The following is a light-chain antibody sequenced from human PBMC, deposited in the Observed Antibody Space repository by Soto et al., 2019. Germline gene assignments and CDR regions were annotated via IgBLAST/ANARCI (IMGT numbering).Light chain of an antibody. V-gene: IGLV2-14*01. Sequence: QSVLTQPASVSGSPGQSITISCTGTSSDVGGYNYVSWYQQHPGKAPKLMIYDVSNRPSGVSNRFSGSKSGNTASLTISGLQAEDEADYYCSSYTTSNTRQIVFGT. CDR2: DVS. CDR3: SSYTTSNTRQIV. J-gene: IGLJ1*01. CDR1: SSDVGGYNY.